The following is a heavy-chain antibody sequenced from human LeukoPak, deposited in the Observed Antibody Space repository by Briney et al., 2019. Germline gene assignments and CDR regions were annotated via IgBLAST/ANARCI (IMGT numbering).Heavy chain of an antibody. CDR1: RFTFDDYG. CDR2: INWNGGST. Sequence: GGSLRLSCAASRFTFDDYGMSWVRQAPGKGLEWVSGINWNGGSTGYADSVKGRFTISRDNAKNSLYLQMNSLRAEDTALYYCARGTEDYGGNSGYFQHWGQGTLVTVSS. CDR3: ARGTEDYGGNSGYFQH. V-gene: IGHV3-20*04. D-gene: IGHD4-23*01. J-gene: IGHJ1*01.